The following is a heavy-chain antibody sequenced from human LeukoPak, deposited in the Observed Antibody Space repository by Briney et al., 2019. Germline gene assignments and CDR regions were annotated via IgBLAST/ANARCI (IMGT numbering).Heavy chain of an antibody. CDR3: ATLRRSGWYIGD. V-gene: IGHV1-2*02. CDR2: INPNSGGT. CDR1: GYTFTGYY. Sequence: ASVKVSCKASGYTFTGYYMHWVRQAPGQGLEWMGGINPNSGGTNYAEKFQGRVTMTRDTSITTAYMELSSLRSDDTAMYYCATLRRSGWYIGDWGQGTPVTVSS. J-gene: IGHJ4*02. D-gene: IGHD6-19*01.